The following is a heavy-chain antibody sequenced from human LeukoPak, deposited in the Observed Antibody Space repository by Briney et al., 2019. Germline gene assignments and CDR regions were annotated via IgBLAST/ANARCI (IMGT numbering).Heavy chain of an antibody. Sequence: PGGSLRLSCAAPGLTFSTSGMHWVRQAPGKGLEWVAIIQYDESDKYYADSVRGRFTISRDNSKNTLYLQMNSLRAEDTAVYYCAIDRASRGYSYGNVFDISGQGTMVTVSS. CDR3: AIDRASRGYSYGNVFDI. D-gene: IGHD5-18*01. CDR2: IQYDESDK. V-gene: IGHV3-30*02. CDR1: GLTFSTSG. J-gene: IGHJ3*02.